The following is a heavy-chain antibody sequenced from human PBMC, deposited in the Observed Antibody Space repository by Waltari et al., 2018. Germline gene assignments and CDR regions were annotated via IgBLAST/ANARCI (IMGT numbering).Heavy chain of an antibody. Sequence: QLHLQEAGPGLVKPSETLPLTCSVSGGSIISNRHYWAWIRQPPGKGLEWTATISYTGTTYYNPSLRSRVTISVDMAKNQFSLKLTSVTPADTAVYYCATYVGASIGTAAFDVWGQGTMVTVSS. D-gene: IGHD3-16*01. J-gene: IGHJ3*01. CDR1: GGSIISNRHY. CDR3: ATYVGASIGTAAFDV. V-gene: IGHV4-39*01. CDR2: ISYTGTT.